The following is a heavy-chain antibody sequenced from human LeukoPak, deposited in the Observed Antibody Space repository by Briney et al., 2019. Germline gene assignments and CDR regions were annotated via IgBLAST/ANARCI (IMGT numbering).Heavy chain of an antibody. J-gene: IGHJ4*02. CDR1: GFTVTSNY. D-gene: IGHD3-22*01. Sequence: GGSLRLSCAASGFTVTSNYMTWVRQAPGKGLEWVSVIYAGGTTYYADSVKGRFTVSRDSSKNTLYLQVNSLRAEDTAVYYCARDPDLSGYSFFEYWGQGTLVTVSS. CDR3: ARDPDLSGYSFFEY. CDR2: IYAGGTT. V-gene: IGHV3-53*01.